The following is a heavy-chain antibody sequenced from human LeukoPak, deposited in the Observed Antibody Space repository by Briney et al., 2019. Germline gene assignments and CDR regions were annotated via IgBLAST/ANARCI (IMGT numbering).Heavy chain of an antibody. V-gene: IGHV4-38-2*02. CDR2: IYHTGIA. Sequence: SETLSLTCTVSGYSLSSGNYWGWIRQPPGKGLEWIGSIYHTGIADYNSSLKSRLTMSLDTSQNHFSLKLYFVTAADTAVYYCARVASIAARTGYYYYMDVWGKGTTVTVSS. CDR3: ARVASIAARTGYYYYMDV. CDR1: GYSLSSGNY. J-gene: IGHJ6*03. D-gene: IGHD6-6*01.